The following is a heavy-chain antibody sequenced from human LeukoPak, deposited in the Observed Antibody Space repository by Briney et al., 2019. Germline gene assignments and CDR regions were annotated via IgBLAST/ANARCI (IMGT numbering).Heavy chain of an antibody. J-gene: IGHJ4*02. CDR2: IYYSGST. D-gene: IGHD2-2*02. CDR1: GGSISSGGYY. CDR3: ARRAIYYSFDY. Sequence: PSETLSLTCIVSGGSISSGGYYWSWIRQHPGKGLEWIGYIYYSGSTYYNPSLKSRVTISVDTSKNQFSLKLSSVTAADTAVYYCARRAIYYSFDYWGQGTLVTVSS. V-gene: IGHV4-31*03.